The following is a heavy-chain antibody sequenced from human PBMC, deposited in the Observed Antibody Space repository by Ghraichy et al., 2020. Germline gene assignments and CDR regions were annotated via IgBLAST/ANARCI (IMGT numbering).Heavy chain of an antibody. CDR1: GGTFSSYA. Sequence: SVKVSCKASGGTFSSYAISWVRQAPGQGLEWMGGIIPIFGTANYAQKFQGRVTITADESTNTAYMELSSLRSEDTAVYYCAGTLEYSSGWYYFDYWGQGTLVTVSS. J-gene: IGHJ4*02. V-gene: IGHV1-69*13. D-gene: IGHD6-19*01. CDR2: IIPIFGTA. CDR3: AGTLEYSSGWYYFDY.